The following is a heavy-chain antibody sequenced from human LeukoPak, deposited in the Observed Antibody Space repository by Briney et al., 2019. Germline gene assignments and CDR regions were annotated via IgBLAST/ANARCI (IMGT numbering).Heavy chain of an antibody. J-gene: IGHJ4*02. D-gene: IGHD3-22*01. V-gene: IGHV4-4*07. CDR2: IYSSGTT. CDR3: ARLGYYYDSASSGPTDY. CDR1: GASINTYY. Sequence: PSETLSLTCTVSGASINTYYWSWIRQPAGRGLEWIGHIYSSGTTDYNPSLQSRVSMSLDTSKNQFSLKLSSVTAADTAVYYCARLGYYYDSASSGPTDYWGQGTLVTVSS.